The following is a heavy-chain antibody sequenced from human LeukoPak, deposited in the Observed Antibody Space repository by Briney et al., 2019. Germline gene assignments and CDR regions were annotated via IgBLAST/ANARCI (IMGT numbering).Heavy chain of an antibody. CDR2: INPNSGGT. V-gene: IGHV1-2*02. CDR1: GYTFTGYY. CDR3: ARGXXXXFDY. J-gene: IGHJ4*02. Sequence: ASVKVSFKASGYTFTGYYMHWVRQAPGQGLEWMGWINPNSGGTNXXXKFQGRVTMTRDTSISTAYMELSRLRSDDTAVYYCARGXXXXFDYWGQGTLVTVSS.